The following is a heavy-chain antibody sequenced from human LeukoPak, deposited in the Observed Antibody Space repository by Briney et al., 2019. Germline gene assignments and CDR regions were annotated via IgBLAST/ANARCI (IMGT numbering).Heavy chain of an antibody. V-gene: IGHV4-34*01. J-gene: IGHJ6*03. D-gene: IGHD3-22*01. CDR3: ARGRQEVSMIVVVMTAVSYYLDV. CDR2: INPSGRI. CDR1: GGSFSGYY. Sequence: PSETLSLTCAVYGGSFSGYYWTWIRQAPGKGLEWIGEINPSGRISYNPSLKSRLTISVDASKNQFSLNLRSLTAADTAVYCARGRQEVSMIVVVMTAVSYYLDVWGKGTTVTVS.